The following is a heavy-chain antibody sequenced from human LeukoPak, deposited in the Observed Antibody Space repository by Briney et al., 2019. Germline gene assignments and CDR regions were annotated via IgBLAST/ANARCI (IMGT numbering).Heavy chain of an antibody. CDR2: ISGSGGST. D-gene: IGHD6-13*01. CDR3: AKVLPPRRKTLWESEQQLVVYVMDV. Sequence: KPGGSLRLSCAASGFTFSNFAMNWVRQAPGKGLEWVSAISGSGGSTYYADSVKGRFTISRDNSKNTLYLQMNSLRAEDTAVYYCAKVLPPRRKTLWESEQQLVVYVMDVWGQGTTVTVSS. V-gene: IGHV3-23*01. CDR1: GFTFSNFA. J-gene: IGHJ6*02.